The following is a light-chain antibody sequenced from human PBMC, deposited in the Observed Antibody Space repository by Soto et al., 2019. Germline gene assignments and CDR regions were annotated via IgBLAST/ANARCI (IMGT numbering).Light chain of an antibody. CDR3: SSYTSSSTLWL. V-gene: IGLV2-14*01. J-gene: IGLJ3*02. CDR2: EVN. Sequence: QSALTQPASVSGSPGQSITISCTGTTSDVGHYDYVSWYQQHPGKAPKLMIFEVNNRPSGVSTRFSGSKSGNTASLTISGLQPEDEADYYCSSYTSSSTLWLFGGGTKLTVL. CDR1: TSDVGHYDY.